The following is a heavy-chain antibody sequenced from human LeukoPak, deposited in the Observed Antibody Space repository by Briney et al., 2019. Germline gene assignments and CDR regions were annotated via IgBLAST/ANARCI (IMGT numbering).Heavy chain of an antibody. J-gene: IGHJ6*03. D-gene: IGHD3-10*01. V-gene: IGHV3-48*03. Sequence: GGSLRLSCAASGFTFSTYDMNWVRQAPGKGLEWISYISSSGITIFYADSVKGRFTISRDNAKNSLYLQMNSLRAEDTAVYYCARDQYGSGDGYYMDVWGKGTTVTISS. CDR1: GFTFSTYD. CDR2: ISSSGITI. CDR3: ARDQYGSGDGYYMDV.